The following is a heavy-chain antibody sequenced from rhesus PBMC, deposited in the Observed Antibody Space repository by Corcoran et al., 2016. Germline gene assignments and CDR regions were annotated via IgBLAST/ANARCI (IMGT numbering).Heavy chain of an antibody. J-gene: IGHJ4*01. V-gene: IGHV4-169*02. D-gene: IGHD6-25*01. CDR2: IHGSGSNT. CDR1: GGSISNRH. CDR3: AGDGYSGSWSYY. Sequence: QVQLQESGPGLVKPSETLSVTCAVSGGSISNRHWPWVRQAPGKGLEWIGYIHGSGSNTKYTPSLNRRGTLSVDTSKKQISRKLSSVTAADTAVYFCAGDGYSGSWSYYWGQGVLVTVSS.